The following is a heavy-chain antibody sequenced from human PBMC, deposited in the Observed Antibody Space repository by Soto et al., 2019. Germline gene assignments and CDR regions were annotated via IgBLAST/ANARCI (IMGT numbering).Heavy chain of an antibody. CDR1: GFTFSSYA. V-gene: IGHV3-23*01. CDR3: ARETYYDSLAGTRLLDY. D-gene: IGHD3-9*01. CDR2: ISGSGGST. J-gene: IGHJ4*02. Sequence: PGGSLRLSCAASGFTFSSYAMSWVRQAPGKGLEWVSAISGSGGSTYYADSVKGRFTISRDNSKNTLYLQMNSLRAEDTAVYYCARETYYDSLAGTRLLDYWGQGTLVTLS.